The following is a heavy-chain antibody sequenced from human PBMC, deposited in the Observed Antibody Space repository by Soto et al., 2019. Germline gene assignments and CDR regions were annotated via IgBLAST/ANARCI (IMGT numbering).Heavy chain of an antibody. V-gene: IGHV4-34*01. J-gene: IGHJ4*02. CDR3: ARHHVRGRTIAGAAEF. CDR1: GGSLRGYY. Sequence: SETLSLTCGVYGGSLRGYYCSWIRQPPGKALEWIGEINYSGNTNYNPSLKSRVTISVDTSKNQLFLNLTSVTAADTAMYYCARHHVRGRTIAGAAEFWGQGTLVTVSS. D-gene: IGHD1-26*01. CDR2: INYSGNT.